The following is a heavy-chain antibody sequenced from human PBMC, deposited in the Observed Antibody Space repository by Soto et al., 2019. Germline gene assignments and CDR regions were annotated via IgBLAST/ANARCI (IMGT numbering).Heavy chain of an antibody. Sequence: SETLSLTCTVSSAPVSSSTYTWGWIRQPPGKGLEWIGSIYYSGSTYYNPSLKSRVTISVDTSKNQFSLKLSSVTAADTAVYYCAAQEVGGSYVYTFDPWGQGTLVTVSS. V-gene: IGHV4-39*01. CDR2: IYYSGST. CDR3: AAQEVGGSYVYTFDP. D-gene: IGHD1-26*01. CDR1: SAPVSSSTYT. J-gene: IGHJ5*02.